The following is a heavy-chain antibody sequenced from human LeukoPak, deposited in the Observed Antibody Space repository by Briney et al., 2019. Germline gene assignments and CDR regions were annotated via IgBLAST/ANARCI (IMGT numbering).Heavy chain of an antibody. CDR1: GYTFTSYG. Sequence: ASVKVSCKASGYTFTSYGTSWVRQAPGQGLEWMGWISAYNGNTNYAQKLQGRVTMTTDTSTSTAYMELRSLRSDDTAVYYCARTEYYDILTGYDYWGQGTLVTVSS. J-gene: IGHJ4*02. CDR2: ISAYNGNT. V-gene: IGHV1-18*01. D-gene: IGHD3-9*01. CDR3: ARTEYYDILTGYDY.